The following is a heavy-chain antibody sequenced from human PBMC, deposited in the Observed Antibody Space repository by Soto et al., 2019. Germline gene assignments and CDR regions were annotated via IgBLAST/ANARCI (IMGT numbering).Heavy chain of an antibody. J-gene: IGHJ3*02. CDR2: IYSGGNT. Sequence: GSLRLSCAASGLTVSDNYMGWVRQAPGKGLEWVSVIYSGGNTYYGSSVLGRFTISRDNSKNTLYLQMNFLRAEDTAVYYCARENTGWPDAFDIWGQGTMVTVSS. V-gene: IGHV3-66*01. CDR1: GLTVSDNY. CDR3: ARENTGWPDAFDI. D-gene: IGHD6-19*01.